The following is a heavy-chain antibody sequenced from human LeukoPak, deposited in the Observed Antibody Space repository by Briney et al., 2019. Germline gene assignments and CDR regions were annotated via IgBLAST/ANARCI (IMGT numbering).Heavy chain of an antibody. CDR3: AKLPVSYSSGWSNFDY. D-gene: IGHD6-19*01. J-gene: IGHJ4*02. Sequence: GGSLRLSCAASGFTFSSYAMSWVRQAPGKGLDWVSGISGSGGSTYYADSVKGRFTISRDNSKNTLYLQMNSLRAEDTAVYYCAKLPVSYSSGWSNFDYWGQGTLVTVSS. CDR1: GFTFSSYA. V-gene: IGHV3-23*01. CDR2: ISGSGGST.